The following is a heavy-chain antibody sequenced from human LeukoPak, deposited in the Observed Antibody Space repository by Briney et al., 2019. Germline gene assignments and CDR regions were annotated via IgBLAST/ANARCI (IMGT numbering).Heavy chain of an antibody. J-gene: IGHJ3*02. CDR3: ARDGGVKYYDFWSGSVDAFDI. Sequence: SVKVSCKASGGTFSSYAISWVRQAPGQGLEWMGGIIPIFGTANYAQKFQGRVTITADESTSTAYMELSSLRSEDTAVYYCARDGGVKYYDFWSGSVDAFDIWGQGTMVIVSS. D-gene: IGHD3-3*01. CDR1: GGTFSSYA. CDR2: IIPIFGTA. V-gene: IGHV1-69*01.